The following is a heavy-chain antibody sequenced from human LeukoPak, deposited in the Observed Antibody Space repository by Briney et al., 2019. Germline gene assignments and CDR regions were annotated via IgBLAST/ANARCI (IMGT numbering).Heavy chain of an antibody. CDR1: GFTFSSYS. CDR2: ISSSSSYI. CDR3: ARDQYSSGWYGPGDY. D-gene: IGHD6-19*01. V-gene: IGHV3-21*04. J-gene: IGHJ4*02. Sequence: GGSLRLSCAASGFTFSSYSMNWVRQAPGKGLEGVSSISSSSSYIYYADSVKGRFTISRDNAKNSLYLQMNSLRAEDTALYYCARDQYSSGWYGPGDYWGQGTLVTVSS.